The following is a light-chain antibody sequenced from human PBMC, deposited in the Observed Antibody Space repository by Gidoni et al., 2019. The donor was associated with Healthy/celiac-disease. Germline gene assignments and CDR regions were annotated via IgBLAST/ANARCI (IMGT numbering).Light chain of an antibody. Sequence: YVLTQPPSPSVAPGQTARTTRGGNNIGSKSVHWYQQKPGQAPVLVVYDDSDRPSGIPERFSGSNSGNTATLTISGVEAGDEAEYYCQVWDSSSDWVFGGGTKLTVL. J-gene: IGLJ3*02. CDR1: NIGSKS. V-gene: IGLV3-21*02. CDR3: QVWDSSSDWV. CDR2: DDS.